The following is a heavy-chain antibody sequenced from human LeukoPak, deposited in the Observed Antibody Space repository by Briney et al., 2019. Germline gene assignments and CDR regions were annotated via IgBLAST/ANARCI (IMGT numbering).Heavy chain of an antibody. CDR1: GFTFSSYA. J-gene: IGHJ4*02. CDR3: ARLYGGNGY. Sequence: GRSLRLSCAASGFTFSSYAMHWVRRAPGKGLEWVAVISYDGSNKYYADSVKGRFTISRDNSKNTLYLQMNSLRAEDTAVYYCARLYGGNGYWGQGTLVTVSS. CDR2: ISYDGSNK. D-gene: IGHD4-23*01. V-gene: IGHV3-30-3*01.